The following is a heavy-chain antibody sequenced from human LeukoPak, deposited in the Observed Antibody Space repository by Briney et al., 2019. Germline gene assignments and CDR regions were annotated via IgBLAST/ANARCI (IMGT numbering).Heavy chain of an antibody. CDR1: GGSISGYY. CDR3: ARHESGNSYKGYFFDY. V-gene: IGHV4-59*08. D-gene: IGHD1-26*01. J-gene: IGHJ4*02. CDR2: IYYSGST. Sequence: PSETLSLTCTVSGGSISGYYWSWIRQPPGKGLEWIGSIYYSGSTNYNPSLRGRVTISVDTSKNQFSLKLNSVTAAETAVYYCARHESGNSYKGYFFDYWGQGTLVTVSS.